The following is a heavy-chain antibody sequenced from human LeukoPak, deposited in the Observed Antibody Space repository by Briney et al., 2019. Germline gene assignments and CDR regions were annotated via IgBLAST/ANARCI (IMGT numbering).Heavy chain of an antibody. CDR1: GFTFSSYG. CDR3: ARAHRYSSGWYFDY. J-gene: IGHJ4*02. Sequence: GRSLRLSCAASGFTFSSYGMHWVRQAPGKGLEWVAVIWYDGSNKYYADSVKGRFTISRDNSKNTLYLQMNSLRAEDTAVYYSARAHRYSSGWYFDYWGQGTLVTVSS. V-gene: IGHV3-33*01. CDR2: IWYDGSNK. D-gene: IGHD6-19*01.